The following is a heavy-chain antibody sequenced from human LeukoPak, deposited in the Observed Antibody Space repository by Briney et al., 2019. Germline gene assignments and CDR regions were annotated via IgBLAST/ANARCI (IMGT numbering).Heavy chain of an antibody. CDR1: GFTFSSYA. J-gene: IGHJ6*04. D-gene: IGHD2-2*01. V-gene: IGHV3-23*01. CDR3: AKHPAAMDGGYYYYYGMDV. Sequence: GGSLRLSCAASGFTFSSYAMSWVSQAPGKGLEWVSAISGSGSTYYADSVKGRFTISRDNSKNTLYLQMNSLRAEDTAVYYCAKHPAAMDGGYYYYYGMDVWGKGTTVTVSS. CDR2: ISGSGST.